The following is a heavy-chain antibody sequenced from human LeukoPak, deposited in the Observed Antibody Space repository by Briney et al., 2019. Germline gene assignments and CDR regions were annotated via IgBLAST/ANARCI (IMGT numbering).Heavy chain of an antibody. CDR1: GFTVSSNY. Sequence: GGSLRLSCAASGFTVSSNYMSWVRQAPGKGLEWVSVIYSGGSTYYADSVKGRFTISRDNSKNTLCLQMNSLRAEDTAVYYCARRGGRGGPWYFDLWGRGTLVTVSS. CDR3: ARRGGRGGPWYFDL. D-gene: IGHD3-16*01. CDR2: IYSGGST. J-gene: IGHJ2*01. V-gene: IGHV3-53*01.